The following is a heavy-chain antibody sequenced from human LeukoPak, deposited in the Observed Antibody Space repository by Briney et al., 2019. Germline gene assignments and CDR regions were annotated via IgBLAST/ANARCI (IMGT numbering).Heavy chain of an antibody. CDR2: IYYSGST. V-gene: IGHV4-59*01. J-gene: IGHJ4*02. Sequence: SETLSLTCTVSGGSISSYYWSWIRQPPGKGLEWIGYIYYSGSTNYNPSLKSRVTISVDTSKNQFSLKLNSVTAADTAVYYCARHSRDYGIDYWGQGTLVTVSS. CDR1: GGSISSYY. CDR3: ARHSRDYGIDY. D-gene: IGHD4-17*01.